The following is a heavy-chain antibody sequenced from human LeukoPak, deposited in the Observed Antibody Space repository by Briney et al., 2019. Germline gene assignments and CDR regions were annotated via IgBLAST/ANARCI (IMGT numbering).Heavy chain of an antibody. CDR2: INHSGST. CDR1: GESFSGYY. J-gene: IGHJ5*02. D-gene: IGHD6-19*01. V-gene: IGHV4-34*01. Sequence: SETLSLTCAVYGESFSGYYWSWIRQPPGKELEWIGEINHSGSTNYNPSLKSRVTISVDTSKNQFSLKLSSVTAADTAVYYCAREEAVAGTWLGDWFDPWGQGTLVTVSS. CDR3: AREEAVAGTWLGDWFDP.